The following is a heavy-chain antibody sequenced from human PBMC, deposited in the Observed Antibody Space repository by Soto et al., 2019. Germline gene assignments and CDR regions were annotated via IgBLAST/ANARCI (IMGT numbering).Heavy chain of an antibody. CDR1: CGSIRSGGYS. J-gene: IGHJ5*02. CDR3: ARGRYCSSTSCYRAWFDP. Sequence: PSETLSLTCAVSCGSIRSGGYSWSWLRQPPGKGLEWIGYIYHSGSTYYNPPLKSRVTISVDRSKNQFSLKLSSVTAADTAVYYCARGRYCSSTSCYRAWFDPWGQGTLVTVSS. D-gene: IGHD2-2*01. V-gene: IGHV4-30-2*01. CDR2: IYHSGST.